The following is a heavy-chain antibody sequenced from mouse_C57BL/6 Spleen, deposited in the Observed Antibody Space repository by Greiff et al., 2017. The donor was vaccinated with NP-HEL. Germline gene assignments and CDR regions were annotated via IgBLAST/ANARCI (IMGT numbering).Heavy chain of an antibody. CDR1: GYTFTDYY. J-gene: IGHJ4*01. CDR3: ARMEGYAMDY. Sequence: VQRVESGAELVRPGASVKLSCKASGYTFTDYYINWVKQRPGQGLEWIARIYPGSGNTYYNEKFKGKATLTAEKSSSTAYMQLSSLTSEDSAVYFCARMEGYAMDYWGQGTSVTVSS. CDR2: IYPGSGNT. V-gene: IGHV1-76*01.